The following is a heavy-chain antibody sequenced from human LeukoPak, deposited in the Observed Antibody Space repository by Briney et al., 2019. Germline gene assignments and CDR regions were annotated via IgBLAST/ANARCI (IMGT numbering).Heavy chain of an antibody. V-gene: IGHV3-48*03. Sequence: GGSLRLSCAASAFMVSNYEMNWVRQAPGKGLEWVSYISSSGSTIYYADSVKGRFTISRDNAKNSLYLQMNSLRAEDTAVYYCAELGITMIGGVWGKGTTVTISS. J-gene: IGHJ6*04. CDR3: AELGITMIGGV. CDR1: AFMVSNYE. CDR2: ISSSGSTI. D-gene: IGHD3-10*02.